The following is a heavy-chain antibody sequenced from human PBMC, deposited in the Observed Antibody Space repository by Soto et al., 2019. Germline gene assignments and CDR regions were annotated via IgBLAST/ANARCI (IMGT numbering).Heavy chain of an antibody. V-gene: IGHV4-59*08. Sequence: PSETLSLTCTVSGGSISSSYWSWIRQPPGKGLEWIGYLYHSGSTNYNPSLRSRVSISVDTSKNQFSLKLSSVTAADTAVYYCASPKIAFYNWFDPWGQGTLVTVSS. J-gene: IGHJ5*02. CDR3: ASPKIAFYNWFDP. D-gene: IGHD3-3*02. CDR2: LYHSGST. CDR1: GGSISSSY.